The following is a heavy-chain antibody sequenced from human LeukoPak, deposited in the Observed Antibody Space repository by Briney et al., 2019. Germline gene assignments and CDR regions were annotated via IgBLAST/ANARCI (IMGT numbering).Heavy chain of an antibody. V-gene: IGHV3-7*01. CDR1: GFTFSGYW. CDR2: IKQDGSEK. CDR3: ARDTYCSGTSCYVFDY. J-gene: IGHJ4*02. Sequence: GGSLRLSCVASGFTFSGYWMSWVRQAPGKGLEWVANIKQDGSEKYYVDSVKGRFIISRDNAKNSLFLQMNSLGGEDTAVYYCARDTYCSGTSCYVFDYWGQGTLVTVSS. D-gene: IGHD2-2*01.